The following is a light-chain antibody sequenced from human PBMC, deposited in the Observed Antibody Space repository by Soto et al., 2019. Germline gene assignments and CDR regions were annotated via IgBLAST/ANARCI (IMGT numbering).Light chain of an antibody. Sequence: DIPMTQSPSSLSASIGDRVTITCRASQGISDFLAWYQQKPGKVPKVLIYGASTLQLGVPSRFSGSGSGTDFTLTISSLQPEDVATYYCQKYDSAPWTFGQGTKVEVK. CDR3: QKYDSAPWT. V-gene: IGKV1-27*01. CDR1: QGISDF. CDR2: GAS. J-gene: IGKJ1*01.